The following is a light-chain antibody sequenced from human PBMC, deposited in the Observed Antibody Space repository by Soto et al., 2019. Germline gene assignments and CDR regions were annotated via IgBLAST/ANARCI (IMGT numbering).Light chain of an antibody. CDR3: QQYNSYSPIT. CDR1: QSISTW. V-gene: IGKV1-5*03. CDR2: KAS. Sequence: DIQMTQSPSTLSASVGDRVTITCRASQSISTWLAWYQQKPGKAPKLLIYKASGLESGVPSRFSGSGSGTDFTLTISSLQPDDFATYYCQQYNSYSPITFGGGTKVDIK. J-gene: IGKJ4*01.